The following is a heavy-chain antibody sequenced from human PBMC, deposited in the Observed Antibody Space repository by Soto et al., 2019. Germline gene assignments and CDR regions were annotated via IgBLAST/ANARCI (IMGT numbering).Heavy chain of an antibody. CDR3: AIEGPPHNPGGHAFDY. CDR2: ISGSGGST. CDR1: GFTFSSYA. J-gene: IGHJ4*02. V-gene: IGHV3-23*01. Sequence: EVQLLESGGGLVQPGGSLRLSCAASGFTFSSYAMSWVRQAPGKGLEWVSAISGSGGSTYYADSVKGRFTISRDNSKNTVYLQMNSLSAEDTAVYYCAIEGPPHNPGGHAFDYWGQGTLVTVSS. D-gene: IGHD1-1*01.